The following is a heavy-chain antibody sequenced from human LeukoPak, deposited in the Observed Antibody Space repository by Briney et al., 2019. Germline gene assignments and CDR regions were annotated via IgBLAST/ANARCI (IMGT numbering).Heavy chain of an antibody. Sequence: GGSLRLSCAASGFTVSSNYMSWVRQAPGKGLEWVSAISGSGGSTYYADSVKGRFTISRDNSKNTLYLQMNSLRAEDTAVYYCAKESARIAAAGSFDYWGQGTLVTVSS. CDR2: ISGSGGST. CDR1: GFTVSSNY. CDR3: AKESARIAAAGSFDY. V-gene: IGHV3-23*01. J-gene: IGHJ4*02. D-gene: IGHD6-13*01.